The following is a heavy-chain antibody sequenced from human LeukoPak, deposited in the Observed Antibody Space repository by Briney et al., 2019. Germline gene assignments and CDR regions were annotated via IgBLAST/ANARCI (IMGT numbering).Heavy chain of an antibody. V-gene: IGHV4-38-2*01. Sequence: PSETLSLTCAVSGYSISSGYYWGWIRQPPGKGLEWIGSIYHSGSTYYNPSLKSRVTISVDTSKNQFSLKLSSVTAADTAVYYCASANWGSSFDYWGQGTLVTVSS. CDR2: IYHSGST. J-gene: IGHJ4*02. CDR1: GYSISSGYY. CDR3: ASANWGSSFDY. D-gene: IGHD3-16*01.